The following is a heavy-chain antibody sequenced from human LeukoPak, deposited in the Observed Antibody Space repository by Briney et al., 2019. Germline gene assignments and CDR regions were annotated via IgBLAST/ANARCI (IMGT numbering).Heavy chain of an antibody. CDR3: ARGGGTLRSFDWLSTPHYFDY. D-gene: IGHD3-9*01. CDR1: GFTFSSYW. J-gene: IGHJ4*02. V-gene: IGHV3-74*01. CDR2: INSDGSST. Sequence: GGSLRLSCAASGFTFSSYWMRWVRQAPGKGLVWVSRINSDGSSTSYADSVKGRFTISRDNAKNSLYLQMNSLRADDTAVYYCARGGGTLRSFDWLSTPHYFDYWGQGTLVTVSS.